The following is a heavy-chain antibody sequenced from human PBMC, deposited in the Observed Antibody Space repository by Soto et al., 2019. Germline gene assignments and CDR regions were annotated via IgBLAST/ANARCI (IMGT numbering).Heavy chain of an antibody. V-gene: IGHV3-21*01. J-gene: IGHJ4*02. D-gene: IGHD5-12*01. CDR2: ISSSSSYI. CDR3: ARDYSGYDELTYFDY. CDR1: GFTFSSYS. Sequence: GGSLRLSCAASGFTFSSYSMNWVRQAPGKGLEWVSSISSSSSYIYYADSVKGRFTISRDNAKNSLYLQMNSLRAEDTAVYYCARDYSGYDELTYFDYWGQGTLVTVSS.